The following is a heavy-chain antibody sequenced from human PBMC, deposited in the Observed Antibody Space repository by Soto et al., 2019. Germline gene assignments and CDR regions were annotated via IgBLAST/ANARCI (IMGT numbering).Heavy chain of an antibody. CDR3: TSPSPGYCSSTSCFGY. D-gene: IGHD2-2*01. V-gene: IGHV3-73*01. J-gene: IGHJ4*02. CDR2: IRSRANSYAT. CDR1: GFTFSGSS. Sequence: GGSLRLSCAASGFTFSGSSIHWVRQASGKGLEWVGLIRSRANSYATAYAASVKGRFTISRDDSKNTAYLQMNSLKTEDTAVYYCTSPSPGYCSSTSCFGYWGQGALVPVSS.